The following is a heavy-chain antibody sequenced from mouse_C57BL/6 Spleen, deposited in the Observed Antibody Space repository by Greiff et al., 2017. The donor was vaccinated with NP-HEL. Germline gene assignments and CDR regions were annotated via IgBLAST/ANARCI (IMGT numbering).Heavy chain of an antibody. CDR3: ARNQLGKAMDY. CDR2: IHPNSGST. J-gene: IGHJ4*01. Sequence: QVQLQQPGAELVKPGASVKLSCKASGYTFTSYWMHWVKQRPGQGLEWIGMIHPNSGSTNYNEKFKSKATLTVDKSSSTAYMQLSSLTSEDSAVYYCARNQLGKAMDYWGQGTSVTVSS. D-gene: IGHD4-1*02. CDR1: GYTFTSYW. V-gene: IGHV1-64*01.